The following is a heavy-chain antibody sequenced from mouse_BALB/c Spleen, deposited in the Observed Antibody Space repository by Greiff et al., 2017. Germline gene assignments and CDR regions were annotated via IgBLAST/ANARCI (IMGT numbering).Heavy chain of an antibody. CDR1: GFSLSTYGIG. CDR3: ARIVGGNPHY. J-gene: IGHJ2*01. Sequence: QVTLKVSGPGILQPSQTLSLTCSFSGFSLSTYGIGVGWIRQPSGKGLEWLAHIWWNDNKYYNTALKSRLTISKDTSNNQVFLKIASVDTADTATYYCARIVGGNPHYWGQGTTLTVSS. CDR2: IWWNDNK. D-gene: IGHD2-1*01. V-gene: IGHV8-11*01.